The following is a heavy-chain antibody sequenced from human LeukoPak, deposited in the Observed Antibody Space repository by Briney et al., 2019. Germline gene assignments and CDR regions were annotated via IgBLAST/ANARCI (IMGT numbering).Heavy chain of an antibody. J-gene: IGHJ4*02. CDR1: GGSISSYY. D-gene: IGHD5-24*01. Sequence: MSSETLSLTCTVSGGSISSYYWSWIRQPPGKGLEWIGYIYYSGSTNYNPSLKSRVTISVDTSKNQFSLKLSSVTAADTAVYYCARFGRDGYNGYFDYWGQGTLVTVSS. V-gene: IGHV4-59*01. CDR2: IYYSGST. CDR3: ARFGRDGYNGYFDY.